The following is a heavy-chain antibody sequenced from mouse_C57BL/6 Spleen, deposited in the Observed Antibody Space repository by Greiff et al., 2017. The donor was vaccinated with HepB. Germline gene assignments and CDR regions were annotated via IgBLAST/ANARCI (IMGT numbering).Heavy chain of an antibody. Sequence: QVQLQQSGAELARPGASVKLSCKASGYTFTSYGISWVKQRTGQGLEWIGEIYPRSGNTYYNEKFKGKATLTADKSSSTAYMELRSLTSEDSAVYFCATPGGAMDYWGQGTSVTVSS. CDR3: ATPGGAMDY. V-gene: IGHV1-81*01. CDR2: IYPRSGNT. J-gene: IGHJ4*01. CDR1: GYTFTSYG.